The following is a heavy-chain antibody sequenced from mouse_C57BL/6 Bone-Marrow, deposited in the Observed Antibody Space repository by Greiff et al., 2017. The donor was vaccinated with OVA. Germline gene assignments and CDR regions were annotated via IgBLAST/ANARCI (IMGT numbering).Heavy chain of an antibody. V-gene: IGHV1-69*01. CDR1: GYTFTSYW. CDR2: IDPSDSYT. Sequence: VQLQQPGAELVMPGASVKLSCKASGYTFTSYWMHWVKQRPGQGLEWIGEIDPSDSYTNSNQKFKGKSTLTVDKSSSTAYRQLSSLISEDSAVEYCARGLLRAMDYWGQGTSVTVSS. J-gene: IGHJ4*01. CDR3: ARGLLRAMDY. D-gene: IGHD1-1*01.